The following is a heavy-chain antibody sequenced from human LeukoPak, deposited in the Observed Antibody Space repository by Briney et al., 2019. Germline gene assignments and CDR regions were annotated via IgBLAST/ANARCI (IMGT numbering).Heavy chain of an antibody. V-gene: IGHV5-51*01. J-gene: IGHJ4*02. D-gene: IGHD3-22*01. CDR3: ARRNYYYTYYFDY. CDR2: ISPRDSNT. CDR1: GYTFTNYW. Sequence: GESLKTSCTGSGYTFTNYWIGLVRQMPGKGLEWMGIISPRDSNTIYSPSFQGQVAISVDQSINTAYLQWSSLKASDTAMYYCARRNYYYTYYFDYWGQGTLVTVSS.